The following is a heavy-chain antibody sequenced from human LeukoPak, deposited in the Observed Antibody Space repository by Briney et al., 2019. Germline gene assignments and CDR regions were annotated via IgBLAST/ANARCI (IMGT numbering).Heavy chain of an antibody. CDR1: GVSISSDY. CDR3: ASDFSY. V-gene: IGHV4-4*07. Sequence: SETLSLTCTVSGVSISSDYWSWIRQPAGKGLEWVGLIYTSGSTNYNPSLKSRVTMSVDTSKKQFTLKLSSATAADTAIYFCASDFSYWGHGTLVTVSS. CDR2: IYTSGST. J-gene: IGHJ4*01.